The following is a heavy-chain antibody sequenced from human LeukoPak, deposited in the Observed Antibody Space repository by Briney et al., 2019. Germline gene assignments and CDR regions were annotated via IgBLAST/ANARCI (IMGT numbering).Heavy chain of an antibody. V-gene: IGHV4-4*08. CDR3: ARAKTLFDY. CDR2: IYSSGST. Sequence: SETLSLTCTVSGGSIGSYYWSWIRQPPGKGLEWIGYIYSSGSTNYNPSLKSRVTISVDTSKNQFSLKLSAVTAADTAMYYCARAKTLFDYWGQGTLVTVSS. J-gene: IGHJ4*02. CDR1: GGSIGSYY.